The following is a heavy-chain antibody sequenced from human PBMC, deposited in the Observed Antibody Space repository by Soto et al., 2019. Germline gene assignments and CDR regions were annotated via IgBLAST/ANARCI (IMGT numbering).Heavy chain of an antibody. CDR3: ARVDAGGDLDY. CDR1: GGSISNYY. V-gene: IGHV4-59*01. Sequence: SEILSLTCTVSGGSISNYYWSWIRQPPGKGLEWIGYIYYSGSTNYNPSLKSRVTISVDTSKNQFSLKLSSVTAADTAVYYCARVDAGGDLDYWGQGTLVTVSS. CDR2: IYYSGST. J-gene: IGHJ4*02. D-gene: IGHD2-21*02.